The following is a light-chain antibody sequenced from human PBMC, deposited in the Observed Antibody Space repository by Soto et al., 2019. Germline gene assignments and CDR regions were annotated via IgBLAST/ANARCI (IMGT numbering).Light chain of an antibody. CDR1: QGFSSY. Sequence: EIVLKQSPATLSLSPGESATLSCTASQGFSSYLAWYQQKPGQDPRLLIYDASNMATVIPARFSGSGSGTDFTLTISSLEPEDFAVYYCQQLRNCRPITFGQGTRLEIK. CDR3: QQLRNCRPIT. J-gene: IGKJ5*01. CDR2: DAS. V-gene: IGKV3-11*01.